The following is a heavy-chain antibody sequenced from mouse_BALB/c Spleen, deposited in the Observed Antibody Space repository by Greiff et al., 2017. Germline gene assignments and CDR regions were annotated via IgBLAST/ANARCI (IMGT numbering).Heavy chain of an antibody. Sequence: EVQLVESGGGLVKPGGSLKLSCAASGFTFSDYYMYWVRQTPEKRLEWVATISDGGSYTYYPDSVKGRFTISRDNAKNNLYLQMSSLKSEDTAMYYCARALYGMDYWGQGTSVTVSS. CDR1: GFTFSDYY. V-gene: IGHV5-4*02. CDR2: ISDGGSYT. J-gene: IGHJ4*01. CDR3: ARALYGMDY.